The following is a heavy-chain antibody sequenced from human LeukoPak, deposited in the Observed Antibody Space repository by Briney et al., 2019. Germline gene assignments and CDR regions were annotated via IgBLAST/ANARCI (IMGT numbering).Heavy chain of an antibody. V-gene: IGHV3-74*01. Sequence: GGSLRLSCAASGFTFSSYWMHWVRQTPGKGLVWVSRINNDGSSTRNADAVKGRFTISRDNAKNSLYLQMNSLRAEDTAVYYCATGDGYWGQGTLVTVSS. J-gene: IGHJ4*02. CDR3: ATGDGY. CDR2: INNDGSST. D-gene: IGHD7-27*01. CDR1: GFTFSSYW.